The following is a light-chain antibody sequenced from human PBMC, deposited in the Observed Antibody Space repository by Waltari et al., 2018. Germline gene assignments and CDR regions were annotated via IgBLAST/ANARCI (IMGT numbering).Light chain of an antibody. CDR1: SSDVGSSNL. CDR3: CSYTAGSTWV. CDR2: EGS. V-gene: IGLV2-23*01. J-gene: IGLJ3*02. Sequence: QSALTQPASVSGSPGQSITISCTGTSSDVGSSNLVPWYQQQPGKAPKLMIYEGSKRPSGVSNRFSGSKSGNTASLTISGLQAEDEADYYCCSYTAGSTWVFGGGTKLTVL.